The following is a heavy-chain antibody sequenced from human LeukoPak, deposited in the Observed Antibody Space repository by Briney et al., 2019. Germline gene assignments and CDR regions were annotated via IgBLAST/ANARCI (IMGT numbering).Heavy chain of an antibody. Sequence: ASVKVSCKASGYTFTGYYMHWVRQAPGQGLEWMGWINPNSGGTNYAQKFQGRVTMTRDTSISTAYMELSRLRSDDTAVYYRARRVRGSSGSGDAFDIWGQGTMVTVSS. V-gene: IGHV1-2*02. CDR2: INPNSGGT. CDR3: ARRVRGSSGSGDAFDI. D-gene: IGHD6-19*01. CDR1: GYTFTGYY. J-gene: IGHJ3*02.